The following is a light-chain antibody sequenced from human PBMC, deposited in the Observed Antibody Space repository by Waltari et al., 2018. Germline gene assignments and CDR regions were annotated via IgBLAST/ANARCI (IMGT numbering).Light chain of an antibody. CDR3: QQYNNWPET. J-gene: IGKJ1*01. V-gene: IGKV3-15*01. CDR1: QSIGSN. CDR2: GAS. Sequence: DIVMTQSPATLSVSPGERATLPCRASQSIGSNLAWYQHKPGQAPRFLIYGASTRATGNPVRFSGSGSGTEFTLTISSLQSADFAVYFCQQYNNWPETFGQGTKVEIK.